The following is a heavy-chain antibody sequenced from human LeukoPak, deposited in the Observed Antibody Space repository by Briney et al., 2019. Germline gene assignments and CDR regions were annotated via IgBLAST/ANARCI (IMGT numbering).Heavy chain of an antibody. CDR3: TKYRSGKFDYYPGLDS. D-gene: IGHD3-9*01. Sequence: PGVPLRLSCAASGFTFSHYGMHRVRQAPGRGLMGVAFTRYDESLKYYEGSVRGRFTISRYNSKDTLYLQMSSLRTEDTAIYYCTKYRSGKFDYYPGLDSWGQGILVTVSS. J-gene: IGHJ4*02. CDR2: TRYDESLK. V-gene: IGHV3-30*02. CDR1: GFTFSHYG.